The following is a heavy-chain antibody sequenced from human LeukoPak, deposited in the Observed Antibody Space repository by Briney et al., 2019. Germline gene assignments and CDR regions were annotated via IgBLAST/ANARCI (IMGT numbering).Heavy chain of an antibody. D-gene: IGHD3-22*01. CDR2: IIPIFGTA. Sequence: ASVKVSCXASGGTFSSYAISWVRQAPGQGLEWMGRIIPIFGTANYAQKFQGRVTITTDESTSTAYMELSSLRSEDTAVYYCARNSISDYYDSSGYLDYWGQGTLVTVSS. CDR1: GGTFSSYA. V-gene: IGHV1-69*05. J-gene: IGHJ4*02. CDR3: ARNSISDYYDSSGYLDY.